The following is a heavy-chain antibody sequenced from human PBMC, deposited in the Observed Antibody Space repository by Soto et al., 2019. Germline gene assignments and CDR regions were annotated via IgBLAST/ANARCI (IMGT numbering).Heavy chain of an antibody. Sequence: SETLSLTCSVSGYSVSSSDYYWAWIRQPPGKGLEWIGSMFYSGLTYYNPSLKSRVTLSVDTSKNHFSVRLNSVTAADTAVYYCAPLTVSLSGPYGIHVRGQGTTVTAP. J-gene: IGHJ6*02. V-gene: IGHV4-39*01. CDR1: GYSVSSSDYY. D-gene: IGHD2-15*01. CDR3: APLTVSLSGPYGIHV. CDR2: MFYSGLT.